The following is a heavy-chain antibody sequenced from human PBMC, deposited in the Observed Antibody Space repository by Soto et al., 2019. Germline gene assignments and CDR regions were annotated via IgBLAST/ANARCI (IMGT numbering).Heavy chain of an antibody. CDR1: GFTFSSYG. J-gene: IGHJ4*02. CDR2: ISYDGSNK. V-gene: IGHV3-30*18. Sequence: GGSLRLSCAASGFTFSSYGMHWVRQAPGKGLEWVAVISYDGSNKYYADSVKGRFTISRDNSKNTLYLQMNSLRAEDTAVYYCAKELQAPVYYFDYWGQGTLVTAPQ. CDR3: AKELQAPVYYFDY.